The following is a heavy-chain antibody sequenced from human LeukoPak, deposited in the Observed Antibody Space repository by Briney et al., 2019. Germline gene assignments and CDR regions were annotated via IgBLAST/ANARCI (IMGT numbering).Heavy chain of an antibody. V-gene: IGHV4-4*07. Sequence: SETLPLTCTVSGGSISSYYWSWIRQPAGKGLEWIGRIYTSGSTNYNPSLKSRVTMSVDTSKNQFSLKLSSVTAADTAVYYCAREGAREEALIAVAGTGGMDVWGQGTTVTVPS. CDR3: AREGAREEALIAVAGTGGMDV. CDR1: GGSISSYY. CDR2: IYTSGST. J-gene: IGHJ6*02. D-gene: IGHD6-19*01.